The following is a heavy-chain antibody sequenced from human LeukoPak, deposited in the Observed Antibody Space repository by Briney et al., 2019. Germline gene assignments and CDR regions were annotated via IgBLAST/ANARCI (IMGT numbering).Heavy chain of an antibody. J-gene: IGHJ4*02. D-gene: IGHD2-15*01. CDR1: GGSISSGDYY. CDR2: IYYSGST. CDR3: ARVWCSGGSCLVDY. Sequence: TSETLSLTCTVSGGSISSGDYYWSWIRQPPGKGLEWIGYIYYSGSTYYSPSLKSRVTISVDTSKNQFSLKLSSVTAADTAVYYCARVWCSGGSCLVDYWGQGTLVTVSS. V-gene: IGHV4-30-4*01.